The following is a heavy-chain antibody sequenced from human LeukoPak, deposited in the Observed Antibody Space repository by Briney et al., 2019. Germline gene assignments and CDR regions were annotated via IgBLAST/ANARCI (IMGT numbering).Heavy chain of an antibody. Sequence: GALRLSCAASGFTFSSYGMHWVRQAPGKGLAWVAVISYDGSNKYFSASVKGRFTISRDNPKNTLYLQMTSLRAQDTPVYYCAKCSGWFVRGKDYYYYYMDVWGKGTTVTVSS. D-gene: IGHD6-19*01. CDR3: AKCSGWFVRGKDYYYYYMDV. CDR1: GFTFSSYG. J-gene: IGHJ6*03. V-gene: IGHV3-30*18. CDR2: ISYDGSNK.